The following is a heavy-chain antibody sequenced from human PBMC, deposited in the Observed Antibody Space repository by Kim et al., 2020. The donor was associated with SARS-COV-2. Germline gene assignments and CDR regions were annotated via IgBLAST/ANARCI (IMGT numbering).Heavy chain of an antibody. D-gene: IGHD1-26*01. CDR3: ASCGGGYCVSAAPS. Sequence: ASVKVSCKASGYTFTRYTITWVRQAPGQGLEWMGWISGNNENTNYAQNFQERITLTRDTSMSTAYLEFRSLRPDDTAAYYCASCGGGYCVSAAPSW. CDR1: GYTFTRYT. V-gene: IGHV1-18*01. CDR2: ISGNNENT. J-gene: IGHJ5*01.